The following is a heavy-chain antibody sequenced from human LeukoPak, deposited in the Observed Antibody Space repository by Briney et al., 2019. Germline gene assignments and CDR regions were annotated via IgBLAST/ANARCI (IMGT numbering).Heavy chain of an antibody. Sequence: HPGRSLRLSCAASGFTFSSYGMHWVRQAPGKGLEWVAVISYDGSNKYYADSVKGRFTISRDNSKNSLYLQMNSLRAEDSAVYYCATEGGSWLFDYWGQGTPVTVSS. J-gene: IGHJ4*02. D-gene: IGHD6-13*01. CDR2: ISYDGSNK. V-gene: IGHV3-30*03. CDR3: ATEGGSWLFDY. CDR1: GFTFSSYG.